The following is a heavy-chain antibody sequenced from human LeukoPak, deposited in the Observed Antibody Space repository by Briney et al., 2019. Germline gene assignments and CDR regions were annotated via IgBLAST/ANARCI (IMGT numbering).Heavy chain of an antibody. CDR1: GYTFTSYG. CDR3: ARVRDYYDSSGSVDY. V-gene: IGHV1-18*01. D-gene: IGHD3-22*01. J-gene: IGHJ4*02. Sequence: GASVKVSCKASGYTFTSYGISWVRQAPGQGLEWMGWISAYNGSTNYAQKLQGRVTMTTDTSTSTAYMELRSLRSDDTAVYYCARVRDYYDSSGSVDYWGQGTLVTVSS. CDR2: ISAYNGST.